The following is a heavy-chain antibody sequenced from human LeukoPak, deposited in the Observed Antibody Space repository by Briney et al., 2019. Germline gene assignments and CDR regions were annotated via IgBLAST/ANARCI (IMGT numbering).Heavy chain of an antibody. CDR2: ISSTGAYI. V-gene: IGHV3-21*01. J-gene: IGHJ4*02. D-gene: IGHD1-1*01. Sequence: PGGSLRLSCATSGFIFSSDSMIWVRQAPGKGLEWVSSISSTGAYIYYADSLKGRFTISRDNAKNSLYLQMNSLRAEDTAVYYCARDVYNMGDYWGQGTLVTVSS. CDR1: GFIFSSDS. CDR3: ARDVYNMGDY.